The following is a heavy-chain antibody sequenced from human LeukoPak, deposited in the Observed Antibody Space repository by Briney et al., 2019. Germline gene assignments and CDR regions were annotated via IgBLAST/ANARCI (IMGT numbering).Heavy chain of an antibody. CDR2: IIPILGIA. D-gene: IGHD2-2*01. J-gene: IGHJ1*01. Sequence: ASVKVSCKASGGTFSSYTISWVRQAPGQGLEWMGRIIPILGIANYAQKFQGRVRITADKSTSTAYMELSSLRSEDTAVYYCASDIVVVPAAIARTNFQHWGQGTLVTVSS. V-gene: IGHV1-69*02. CDR1: GGTFSSYT. CDR3: ASDIVVVPAAIARTNFQH.